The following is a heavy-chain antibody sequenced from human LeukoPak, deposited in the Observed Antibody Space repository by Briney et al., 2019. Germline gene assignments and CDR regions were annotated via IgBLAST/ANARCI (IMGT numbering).Heavy chain of an antibody. V-gene: IGHV4-38-2*01. J-gene: IGHJ5*02. CDR1: GYSISSDKY. CDR2: IYHTGST. D-gene: IGHD6-19*01. CDR3: ARSHSGWQGHNNWFDP. Sequence: PSETLSLTCEVSGYSISSDKYWGWIRQPPGKGLEGIGSIYHTGSTYYNPSLKSRVSISVDTSKNQFSLKFTSVTAADTAVYYCARSHSGWQGHNNWFDPWGQGTLVTVSS.